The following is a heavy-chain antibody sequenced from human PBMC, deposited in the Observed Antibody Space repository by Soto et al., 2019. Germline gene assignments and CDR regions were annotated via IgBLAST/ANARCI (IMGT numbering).Heavy chain of an antibody. J-gene: IGHJ5*02. CDR2: IYYSGST. CDR1: GGSISSGGYY. Sequence: QVQLQESGPGLVKPSQTLSLTCTVSGGSISSGGYYWSWIRQHPGKGLEWIGYIYYSGSTYYNPSLKSRVTIPVDTSKNQFSLKLGSVTAADTAVYYCARDVRDYDYVWGSYRPLGWFAPWGQGTLVTVSS. D-gene: IGHD3-16*02. CDR3: ARDVRDYDYVWGSYRPLGWFAP. V-gene: IGHV4-31*03.